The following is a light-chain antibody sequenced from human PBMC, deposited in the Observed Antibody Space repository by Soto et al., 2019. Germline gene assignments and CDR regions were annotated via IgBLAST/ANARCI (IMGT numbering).Light chain of an antibody. CDR3: QQYNTWLWT. Sequence: EVVMTQSPATLSVSPGERVTLSCRASQSINAHLAWYQQKPGQAPRLLIHGASTRATGIPARLSGSGFGTDFILTISSLQSEDFAIYYCQQYNTWLWTFGQGTKVEI. CDR1: QSINAH. J-gene: IGKJ1*01. CDR2: GAS. V-gene: IGKV3-15*01.